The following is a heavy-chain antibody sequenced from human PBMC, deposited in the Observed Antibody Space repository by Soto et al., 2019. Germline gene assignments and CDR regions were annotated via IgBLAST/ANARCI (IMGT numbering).Heavy chain of an antibody. J-gene: IGHJ4*02. D-gene: IGHD4-17*01. CDR3: ARQPSTVTYGEYYFDY. Sequence: GGSLRLSCAASGFTFSSYWMSWVRQAPGKGLEWVANIKQDGSEKYYVDSVKGRFTISRDNAKNSLYLQMNSLRAEDTAVYYCARQPSTVTYGEYYFDYWGQGTLVTVSS. V-gene: IGHV3-7*01. CDR1: GFTFSSYW. CDR2: IKQDGSEK.